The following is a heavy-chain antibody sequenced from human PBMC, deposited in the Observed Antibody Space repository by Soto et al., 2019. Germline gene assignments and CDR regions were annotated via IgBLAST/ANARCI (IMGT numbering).Heavy chain of an antibody. CDR3: ARLGSRDGDNLYYFDY. J-gene: IGHJ4*02. Sequence: GESLKISCKGSGYIFTSYWIGWGRQMPGKGLEWMGIIYPGDSDTRYSPSFQGQVTISADKSISTAYLQWSSLKASDTAMYYCARLGSRDGDNLYYFDYWGQGTLVTVSS. CDR1: GYIFTSYW. D-gene: IGHD2-2*01. V-gene: IGHV5-51*01. CDR2: IYPGDSDT.